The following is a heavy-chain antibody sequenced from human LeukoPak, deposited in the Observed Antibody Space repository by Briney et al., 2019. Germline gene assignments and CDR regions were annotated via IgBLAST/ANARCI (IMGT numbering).Heavy chain of an antibody. D-gene: IGHD2-21*02. J-gene: IGHJ4*02. V-gene: IGHV1-8*01. CDR2: MNPSSGNT. CDR1: GYTFTSYD. CDR3: GRAQEYCGGDCYSEL. Sequence: ASVKVSCKASGYTFTSYDINWVRQATGQGLEWMGWMNPSSGNTGYAQKFQGRVTMTRNTSISTAYMELSSLRSEDTAVYYCGRAQEYCGGDCYSELWGQGTLVTVSS.